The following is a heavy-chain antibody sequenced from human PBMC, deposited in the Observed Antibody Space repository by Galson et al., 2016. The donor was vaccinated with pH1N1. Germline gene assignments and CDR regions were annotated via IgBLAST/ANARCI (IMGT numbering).Heavy chain of an antibody. CDR3: ARDYYYHSSDSDAYDL. J-gene: IGHJ3*01. CDR1: GFTFSNHG. V-gene: IGHV7-4-1*02. D-gene: IGHD3-22*01. CDR2: INTKTGNP. Sequence: SVKVSCKASGFTFSNHGINWVRQAPGQGLEWMGWINTKTGNPTYAQGFTGRFVFSLDTSVNTAYLQINSLKADDTAVYYCARDYYYHSSDSDAYDLWGHGAMVTVSS.